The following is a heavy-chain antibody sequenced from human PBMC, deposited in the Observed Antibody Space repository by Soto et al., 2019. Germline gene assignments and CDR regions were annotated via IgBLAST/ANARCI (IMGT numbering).Heavy chain of an antibody. Sequence: GESLKISCKGSGYSFTSYWIGWVRQMPGKGLEWMGIIYPGDSDTRYSPSFQGQVTISADKSISTAYLQWSSLKASDTAMYYCARHGLWFGELSGANYYYYMEVWGKGTTVTVSS. CDR1: GYSFTSYW. D-gene: IGHD3-10*01. CDR2: IYPGDSDT. J-gene: IGHJ6*03. V-gene: IGHV5-51*01. CDR3: ARHGLWFGELSGANYYYYMEV.